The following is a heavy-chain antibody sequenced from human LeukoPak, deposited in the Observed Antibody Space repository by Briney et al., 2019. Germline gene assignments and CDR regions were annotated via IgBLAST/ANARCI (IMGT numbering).Heavy chain of an antibody. V-gene: IGHV3-7*01. CDR1: GFTFSSYW. J-gene: IGHJ4*02. Sequence: PGGSLRLSCAASGFTFSSYWMSWVRQAPGKGLEWVANIKQDGSEKYYVDSVKGRFTISRDNAKNSLYLQMNSLRAEDTAVYYCASLSKKYCSGGSCYYFDYWGQGTLVTVSS. CDR2: IKQDGSEK. CDR3: ASLSKKYCSGGSCYYFDY. D-gene: IGHD2-15*01.